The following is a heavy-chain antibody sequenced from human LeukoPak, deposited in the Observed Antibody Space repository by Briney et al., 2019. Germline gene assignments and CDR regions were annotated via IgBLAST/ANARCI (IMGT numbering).Heavy chain of an antibody. V-gene: IGHV3-23*01. Sequence: GGSLRLSCAASGFTFSSYAMSWVRQAPGKGLEWVSAISGSGGSTYYADSVKGRFTISRDNSKNTLYLQMNSLRAEDTAVYYCAIDVLGGNLDPTSFDYWGQGTLVTVSS. J-gene: IGHJ4*02. CDR2: ISGSGGST. CDR3: AIDVLGGNLDPTSFDY. CDR1: GFTFSSYA. D-gene: IGHD3-16*01.